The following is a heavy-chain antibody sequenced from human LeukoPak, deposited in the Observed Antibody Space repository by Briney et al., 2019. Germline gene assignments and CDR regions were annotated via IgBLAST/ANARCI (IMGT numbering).Heavy chain of an antibody. J-gene: IGHJ4*02. CDR2: IRSKAYGGTT. CDR1: GFTFGDYA. Sequence: PGGSLRLSCTASGFTFGDYAMSWVRQAPGKGLEWVGFIRSKAYGGTTEYAASVKGRFTIPRDDSKSIAYLQINSLKTEDTAVFYCSRGGKVSYYDNSGYPDYWGQGTLVTVSS. D-gene: IGHD3-22*01. CDR3: SRGGKVSYYDNSGYPDY. V-gene: IGHV3-49*04.